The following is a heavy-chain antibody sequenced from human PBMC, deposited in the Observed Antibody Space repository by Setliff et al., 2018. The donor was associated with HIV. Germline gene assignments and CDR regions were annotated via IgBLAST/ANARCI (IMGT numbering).Heavy chain of an antibody. V-gene: IGHV4-39*01. CDR2: IYYSGST. CDR3: ARVSKTYWYSIPRDYYGMDV. Sequence: PSETLSLTCTVSGGSISSSTYYWGWIRQPPGKGLEWIGSIYYSGSTYYNPSLKSRVTISVDTSKNQFSLKLSSVSAADTAVYYCARVSKTYWYSIPRDYYGMDVWGQGTTVTVSS. CDR1: GGSISSSTYY. J-gene: IGHJ6*02. D-gene: IGHD2-8*02.